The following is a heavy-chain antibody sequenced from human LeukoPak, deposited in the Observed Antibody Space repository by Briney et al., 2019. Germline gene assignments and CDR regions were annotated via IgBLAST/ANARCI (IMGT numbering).Heavy chain of an antibody. CDR3: ARLWELRAFDI. CDR1: GFTFSSYS. CDR2: ISSSSNYI. Sequence: GGSLRLSCAASGFTFSSYSMNWVRQAPGKGLEWVSSISSSSNYIYYADSVKGRFTISRDNAKNSLYLQMNSLRAEDTAVYYCARLWELRAFDIWGQGTMVTVSS. D-gene: IGHD1-26*01. J-gene: IGHJ3*02. V-gene: IGHV3-21*01.